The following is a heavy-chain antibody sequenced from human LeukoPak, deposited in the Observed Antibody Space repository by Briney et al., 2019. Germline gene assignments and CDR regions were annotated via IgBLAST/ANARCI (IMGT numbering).Heavy chain of an antibody. Sequence: SETLSLTCTVSGGSISSSSYYWGWIRQPPGKGLEWIGSVYYSGSTYYNPSLKSRVTISVDTSKNQFSLKLSSVTAADTAVYYCAREVIAVAIRGVDYWGQGTLVTVSS. D-gene: IGHD6-19*01. J-gene: IGHJ4*02. CDR1: GGSISSSSYY. V-gene: IGHV4-39*07. CDR3: AREVIAVAIRGVDY. CDR2: VYYSGST.